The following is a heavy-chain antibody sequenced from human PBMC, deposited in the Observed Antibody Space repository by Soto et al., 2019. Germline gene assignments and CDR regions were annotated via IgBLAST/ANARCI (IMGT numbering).Heavy chain of an antibody. CDR3: VRKDYSAWFFAL. CDR2: IYHSGST. V-gene: IGHV4-4*02. D-gene: IGHD4-4*01. CDR1: GASISSSHW. J-gene: IGHJ2*01. Sequence: QVQLQESGPGLVKPSGTLSLTCAVSGASISSSHWWSWVRQPPGKWLEWIGEIYHSGSTYYNASLKTRGAISREESKNQCSLKLRPVTAADTAVYYCVRKDYSAWFFALWGRGTLVTVSS.